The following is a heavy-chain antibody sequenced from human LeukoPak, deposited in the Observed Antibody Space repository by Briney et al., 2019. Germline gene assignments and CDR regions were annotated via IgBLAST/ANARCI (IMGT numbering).Heavy chain of an antibody. CDR3: ARVTEDYTEGAFDI. D-gene: IGHD4-11*01. V-gene: IGHV3-53*01. CDR2: IYSGGST. Sequence: GGSLRLSCAASGFTVSSNYMSWVRQAPGKGLEWVSVIYSGGSTYYADSVKGRFTISRDNSKNTLYLQMNSLRAEDTAVYYCARVTEDYTEGAFDIWGQGTMVTVSS. CDR1: GFTVSSNY. J-gene: IGHJ3*02.